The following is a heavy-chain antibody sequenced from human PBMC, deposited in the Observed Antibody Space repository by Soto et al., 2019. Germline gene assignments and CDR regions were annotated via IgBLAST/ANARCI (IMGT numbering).Heavy chain of an antibody. CDR1: GGTFSSYA. CDR2: IIPIFGTA. CDR3: AREPRYCSSTSCYTRWDYYYGMDV. Sequence: ASVKVSCKASGGTFSSYAISWVRQAPGQGLEWMGGIIPIFGTANYARKFQGRVTVTADESTSTAYMELSGLRSEDTAVYYCAREPRYCSSTSCYTRWDYYYGMDVWGQGTTVTVSS. J-gene: IGHJ6*02. V-gene: IGHV1-69*13. D-gene: IGHD2-2*02.